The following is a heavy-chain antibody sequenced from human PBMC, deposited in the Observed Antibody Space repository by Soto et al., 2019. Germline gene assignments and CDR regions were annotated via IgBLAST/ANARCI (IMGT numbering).Heavy chain of an antibody. Sequence: PSETLSLTCTVSGGSISSGGYYWSWIRQHPGKGLEWIGYIYYSGSTYYNPSLKSRVTISVDTSKNQFSLKLSSVTAADTAVYYCARDSAASRGTRGCFDYWGQGTLVTVSS. CDR3: ARDSAASRGTRGCFDY. V-gene: IGHV4-31*03. J-gene: IGHJ4*02. CDR1: GGSISSGGYY. CDR2: IYYSGST. D-gene: IGHD1-1*01.